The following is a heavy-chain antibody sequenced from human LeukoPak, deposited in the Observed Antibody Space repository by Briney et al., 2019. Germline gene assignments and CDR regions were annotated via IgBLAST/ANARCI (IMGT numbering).Heavy chain of an antibody. CDR2: IYYSGST. CDR1: GGSISSSSYY. V-gene: IGHV4-39*07. Sequence: SETLSLTCTVSGGSISSSSYYWGWIRQPPGKGLEWIGSIYYSGSTYYNPSLKSRVTISVDTSKNQFSLKLSSVTAADTAVYYCARDRGYYYDSSGYDWGQGTLVTVSS. D-gene: IGHD3-22*01. CDR3: ARDRGYYYDSSGYD. J-gene: IGHJ4*02.